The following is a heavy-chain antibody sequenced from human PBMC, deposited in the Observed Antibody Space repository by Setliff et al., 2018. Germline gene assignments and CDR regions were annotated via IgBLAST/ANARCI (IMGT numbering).Heavy chain of an antibody. CDR1: GGSISSGGYY. CDR2: IYYSGST. J-gene: IGHJ4*02. V-gene: IGHV4-31*03. D-gene: IGHD3-10*01. CDR3: AREVRGVIIRTDYFDY. Sequence: SETLSLTCTVSGGSISSGGYYWSWIRQHPGKGLEWIGYIYYSGSTYYNPSLKSRVTISVDTSKNQFSLKLSSVTAADTAVYYCAREVRGVIIRTDYFDYWGQGTLVTVSS.